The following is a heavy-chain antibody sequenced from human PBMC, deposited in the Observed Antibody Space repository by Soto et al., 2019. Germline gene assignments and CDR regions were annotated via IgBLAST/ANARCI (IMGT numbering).Heavy chain of an antibody. D-gene: IGHD3-3*01. CDR1: GGSISSGDYY. V-gene: IGHV4-30-4*01. CDR2: IYYSGST. CDR3: AGSHWSGYPAISYYGMDV. J-gene: IGHJ6*02. Sequence: SETLSLTCTVSGGSISSGDYYWSWIRQPPGKGLEWIGYIYYSGSTYYNPSLKSRVTISVDTSKNQFSLKLSSVTAADTAVYYCAGSHWSGYPAISYYGMDVWLQVSTVTVS.